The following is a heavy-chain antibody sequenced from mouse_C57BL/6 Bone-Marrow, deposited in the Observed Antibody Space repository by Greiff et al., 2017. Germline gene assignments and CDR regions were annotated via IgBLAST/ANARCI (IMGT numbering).Heavy chain of an antibody. D-gene: IGHD1-1*01. CDR1: GYSITSGYY. Sequence: LEESGPGLVKPSQSLSLTCSVTGYSITSGYYWNWIRQFPGNKLEWMGYISYDGSNNYNPSLKNRISITRDTSKNQFFLKLNSVTTEDTATYYCARIITTGNFDVWGTGTTVTVSS. CDR3: ARIITTGNFDV. J-gene: IGHJ1*03. CDR2: ISYDGSN. V-gene: IGHV3-6*01.